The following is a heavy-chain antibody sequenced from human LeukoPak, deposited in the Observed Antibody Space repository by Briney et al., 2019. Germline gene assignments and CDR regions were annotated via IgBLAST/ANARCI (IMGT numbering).Heavy chain of an antibody. Sequence: GASVKVSCKASGGTFSSYAISWVRQAPGQGLEWMGGIIPIFGTANYAHKFQGRVTITADESTSTAYMELSSLRSEDTAVYYCARVYSGYGDFDYWGQGTLVTVSS. CDR1: GGTFSSYA. V-gene: IGHV1-69*13. D-gene: IGHD5-12*01. CDR2: IIPIFGTA. CDR3: ARVYSGYGDFDY. J-gene: IGHJ4*02.